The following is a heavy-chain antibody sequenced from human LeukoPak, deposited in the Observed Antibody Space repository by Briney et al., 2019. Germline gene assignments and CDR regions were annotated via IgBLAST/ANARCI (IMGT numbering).Heavy chain of an antibody. D-gene: IGHD4-17*01. CDR1: GFTFSSYS. CDR3: ARVDILRAFDY. CDR2: ISSSSSYI. J-gene: IGHJ4*02. V-gene: IGHV3-21*01. Sequence: GGSLRLSCAASGFTFSSYSMNWVRQAPGKGLEWVSSISSSSSYIYYADSVKDRFTISRDNAKNSLYLQMNSLRAEDTAVYYCARVDILRAFDYWGQGTLVTVSS.